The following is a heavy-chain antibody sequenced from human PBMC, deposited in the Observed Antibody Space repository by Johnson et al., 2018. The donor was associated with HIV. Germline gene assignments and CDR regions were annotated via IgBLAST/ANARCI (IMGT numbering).Heavy chain of an antibody. V-gene: IGHV3-13*01. D-gene: IGHD3-22*01. CDR3: ARESHEDRTYYYGALDV. CDR1: GFTFGSYD. J-gene: IGHJ3*01. Sequence: VKLVESGGGVVQPGRSLRLFCAVSGFTFGSYDMHWVRQATGKGLEWVSGIGTAGDTYYPGSVKGRFTISRDNSKNTLYLQMNSLRAEDTAIYYCARESHEDRTYYYGALDVWGQGTLVTVSS. CDR2: IGTAGDT.